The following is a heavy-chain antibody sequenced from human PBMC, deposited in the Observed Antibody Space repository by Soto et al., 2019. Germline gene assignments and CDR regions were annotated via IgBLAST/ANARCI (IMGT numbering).Heavy chain of an antibody. CDR3: ARAGYCGPGCYYYFDY. Sequence: EVQLVESGGGLVQPGGSLRLSCAVSGFTFGSYWMNWVRLIPGKGLEWVAYIKPDGSATYYVDSVKGRFTIPRDNAKNSLYLQMNSLSVEDTSVYYCARAGYCGPGCYYYFDYWGQGTLVTVSS. J-gene: IGHJ4*02. CDR1: GFTFGSYW. CDR2: IKPDGSAT. D-gene: IGHD2-21*02. V-gene: IGHV3-7*01.